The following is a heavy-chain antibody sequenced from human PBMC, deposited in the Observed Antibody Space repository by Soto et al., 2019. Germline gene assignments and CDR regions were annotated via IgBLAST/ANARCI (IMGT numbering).Heavy chain of an antibody. V-gene: IGHV3-33*01. CDR2: IWYDGSNK. D-gene: IGHD3-16*02. CDR1: GFTFSSYG. J-gene: IGHJ4*02. CDR3: ARYMITFGGVIGVCDY. Sequence: QVQLVESGGGVVQPGRSLRLSCAASGFTFSSYGMHWVRQAPGKGLEWVAVIWYDGSNKYYADSVKGRFTISRDNSKNTLYLQMNSLSSEYTAVYYCARYMITFGGVIGVCDYLGQGTLVTVSS.